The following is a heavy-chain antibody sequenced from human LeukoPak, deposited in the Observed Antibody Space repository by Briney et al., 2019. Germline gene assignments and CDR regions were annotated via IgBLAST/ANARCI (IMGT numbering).Heavy chain of an antibody. CDR3: ARIEGGATTVDANYYYYMDV. CDR1: GGSFSGYY. D-gene: IGHD1-26*01. CDR2: INHSGST. Sequence: PSETLSLTCAVYGGSFSGYYWSWIRQPPGKGLEWIGEINHSGSTNYNPSLKSRVTISVDTSKNQFSLKLSSVTAADTAVYYCARIEGGATTVDANYYYYMDVWGKGTTVTVSS. V-gene: IGHV4-34*01. J-gene: IGHJ6*03.